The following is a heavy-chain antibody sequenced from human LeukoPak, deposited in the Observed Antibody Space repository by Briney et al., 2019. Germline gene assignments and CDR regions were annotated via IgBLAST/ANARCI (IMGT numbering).Heavy chain of an antibody. D-gene: IGHD6-19*01. CDR1: GYSFTTYW. V-gene: IGHV5-51*01. CDR2: ILPGDSDT. Sequence: GESLKISCKGSGYSFTTYWIGWVRQMPGKGLEWIGIILPGDSDTTYSPSLQGQVTISADKPISTAYLQWSSLKASDTAMYYCARLSSGGAVAADYWGQGTLVTVSS. J-gene: IGHJ4*02. CDR3: ARLSSGGAVAADY.